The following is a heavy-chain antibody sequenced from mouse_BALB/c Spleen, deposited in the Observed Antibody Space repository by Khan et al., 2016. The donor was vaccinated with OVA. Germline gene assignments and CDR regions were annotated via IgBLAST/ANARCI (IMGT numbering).Heavy chain of an antibody. V-gene: IGHV3-2*02. Sequence: VQLKESGPGLVKPSQSLSLTCTVTGYSITGDYAWNWIRQFPGNKLECMGYINYSGNTRFNPSLKSRTSITLDTSKNQFFLQLNSVTTEDTATYYCARNDYYEYDPFPYWGQGTLVTVSA. CDR1: GYSITGDYA. CDR3: ARNDYYEYDPFPY. CDR2: INYSGNT. D-gene: IGHD2-4*01. J-gene: IGHJ3*01.